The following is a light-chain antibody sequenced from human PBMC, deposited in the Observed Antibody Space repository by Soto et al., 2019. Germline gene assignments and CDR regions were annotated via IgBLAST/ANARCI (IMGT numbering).Light chain of an antibody. CDR2: DAF. J-gene: IGKJ4*01. CDR3: QQRSNWPLT. Sequence: EIVLTQSPATLSLSPGERAILSCRASQSVSTYLAWYQQKPGQAPRLLIYDAFKRATGIPARFSGSGSGTDFTLTISSLEPEDFAVYYCQQRSNWPLTFVGGTKVEIK. CDR1: QSVSTY. V-gene: IGKV3-11*01.